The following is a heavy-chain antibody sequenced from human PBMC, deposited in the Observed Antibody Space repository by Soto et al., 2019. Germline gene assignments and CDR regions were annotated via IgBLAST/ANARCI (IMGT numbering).Heavy chain of an antibody. Sequence: EVQLLESXXXXXXXXXXXXLSCAASGFTFSSYAMRWVRQAPVKGLEWVSAISGSGDSTYYADSVKGRFTISRDNSKNTLYLQMNSLRAEDTAVYYCARRGSGSYYDYWGQGTLVTVSS. D-gene: IGHD1-26*01. V-gene: IGHV3-23*01. J-gene: IGHJ4*02. CDR1: GFTFSSYA. CDR3: ARRGSGSYYDY. CDR2: ISGSGDST.